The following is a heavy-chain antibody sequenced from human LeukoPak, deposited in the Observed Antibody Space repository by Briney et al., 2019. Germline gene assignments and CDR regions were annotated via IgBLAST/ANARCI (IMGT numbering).Heavy chain of an antibody. CDR1: GFSLNTRGVG. CDR2: IYWDDDR. V-gene: IGHV2-5*02. J-gene: IGHJ4*02. Sequence: ASGPTLVNPTQTLTLTCTFSGFSLNTRGVGVGWIRQPPARALEWLALIYWDDDRRYSPSLKSRLTITKDTSKNQVVLTMTNMDPVDTATYFCAHRKNYYDSSVFDNWGQGTLVTVSS. D-gene: IGHD3-22*01. CDR3: AHRKNYYDSSVFDN.